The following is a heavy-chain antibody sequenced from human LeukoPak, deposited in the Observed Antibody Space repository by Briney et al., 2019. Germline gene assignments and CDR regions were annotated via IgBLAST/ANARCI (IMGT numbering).Heavy chain of an antibody. J-gene: IGHJ4*02. V-gene: IGHV3-23*01. CDR2: ITHTGGDS. D-gene: IGHD1-1*01. Sequence: PGGSQRLSCVASGFTFSSYAMTWVRQAPGKGLEWVALITHTGGDSYYADSVKGRFAISRDNSKNTLYLEMNDLRAEDTALYFCGKDKTTYNWWEVIESWGQGALVTVSS. CDR3: GKDKTTYNWWEVIES. CDR1: GFTFSSYA.